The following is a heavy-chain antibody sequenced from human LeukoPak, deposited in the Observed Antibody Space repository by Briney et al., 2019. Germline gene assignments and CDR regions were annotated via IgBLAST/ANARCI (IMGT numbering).Heavy chain of an antibody. CDR2: ISCSGSTI. Sequence: GGSLRLSCAASGFTFSDYYMSWIRQAPGKGLEWVSYISCSGSTIYYVDSVKGRFTISRDNAKNSLYLQMSSLRAEDTAVYYCARDTSFRGYSGYAKYYFDYWGQGTLVTVSS. CDR1: GFTFSDYY. D-gene: IGHD5-12*01. CDR3: ARDTSFRGYSGYAKYYFDY. J-gene: IGHJ4*02. V-gene: IGHV3-11*04.